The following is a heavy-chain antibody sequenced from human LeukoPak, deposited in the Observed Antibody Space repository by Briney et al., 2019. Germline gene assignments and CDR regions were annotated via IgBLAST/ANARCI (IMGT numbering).Heavy chain of an antibody. V-gene: IGHV1-2*02. D-gene: IGHD4-17*01. Sequence: ASVKVSCKASGYTFTGYYMHWVRQAPGQGLEWMGWINPNSGSTNYAQKFQGRVTMTRDTSISTAYMELSRLRSDDTAVYYCARPETTGNFDYWGQGTLVTVSS. CDR3: ARPETTGNFDY. CDR2: INPNSGST. J-gene: IGHJ4*02. CDR1: GYTFTGYY.